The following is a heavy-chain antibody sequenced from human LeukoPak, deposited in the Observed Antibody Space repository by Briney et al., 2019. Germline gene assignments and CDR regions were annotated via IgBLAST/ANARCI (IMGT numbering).Heavy chain of an antibody. CDR1: GFTFSSYS. J-gene: IGHJ4*02. V-gene: IGHV3-7*03. CDR3: ARGVTPIDY. CDR2: IKQDGSEK. D-gene: IGHD2-21*02. Sequence: GGSLRLSCAASGFTFSSYSMNWVRQAPGKGLEWVANIKQDGSEKYYVDSVKGRFTISRDNAKNSLYLQMNSLRAEDTAVYYCARGVTPIDYWGQGTLVTVSS.